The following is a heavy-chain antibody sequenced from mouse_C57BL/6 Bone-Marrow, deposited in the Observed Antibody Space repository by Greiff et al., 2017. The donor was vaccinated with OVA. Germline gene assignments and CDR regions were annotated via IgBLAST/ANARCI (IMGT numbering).Heavy chain of an antibody. V-gene: IGHV10-3*01. Sequence: EVQRVESGGGLVQPKGSLKLSCAASGFTFNTYAMHWVRQAPGRGLEWVARIRSKSSNYATYYADSVKDRFTISRDDSQSMLYLQMNNLKTEDTAMYYCVRGPPYYYGSSYGAMDYWGQGTSVTVSS. D-gene: IGHD1-1*01. CDR1: GFTFNTYA. CDR2: IRSKSSNYAT. J-gene: IGHJ4*01. CDR3: VRGPPYYYGSSYGAMDY.